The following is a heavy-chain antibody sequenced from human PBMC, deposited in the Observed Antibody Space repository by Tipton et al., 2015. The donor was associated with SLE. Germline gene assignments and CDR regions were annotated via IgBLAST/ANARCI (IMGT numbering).Heavy chain of an antibody. V-gene: IGHV4-34*01. CDR2: INHSGST. D-gene: IGHD3-22*01. CDR3: ARASRRRSHYYDSSGYLDY. CDR1: GGSFSGYY. J-gene: IGHJ4*02. Sequence: TLSLTCAVYGGSFSGYYWSWIRQPPGKGLEWIGEINHSGSTNYNPSLKSRVTISVDTSKNQFSLKLSSVTAADTAVYFCARASRRRSHYYDSSGYLDYWGQGTLVTVSS.